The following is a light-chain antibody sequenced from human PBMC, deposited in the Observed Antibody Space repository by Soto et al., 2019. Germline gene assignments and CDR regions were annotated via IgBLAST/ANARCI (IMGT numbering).Light chain of an antibody. CDR1: SSDVGGYNY. Sequence: QSVLTQPASVSGSPGQSITISCTGTSSDVGGYNYVSWYQQHPGKAPKLMIYDVSNRPSGVSNRFSGSKSGNTASLTISGIQAEDEADYNCRSYTSSTGVFGTGT. CDR2: DVS. CDR3: RSYTSSTGV. V-gene: IGLV2-14*01. J-gene: IGLJ1*01.